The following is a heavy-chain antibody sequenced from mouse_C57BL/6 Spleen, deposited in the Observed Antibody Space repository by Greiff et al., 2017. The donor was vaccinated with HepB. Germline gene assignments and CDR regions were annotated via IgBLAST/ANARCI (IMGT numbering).Heavy chain of an antibody. V-gene: IGHV5-17*01. Sequence: DVKLVESGGGLVKPGGSLKLSCAASGFTFSDYGMHWVRQAPEKGLEWVAYISSGSSTNYYADTVKGRFTISRDNAKNTLFLQMTSLRSEDTAMYYCARGDYDYNYAMDYWGQGTSVTISS. CDR2: ISSGSSTN. CDR3: ARGDYDYNYAMDY. D-gene: IGHD2-4*01. CDR1: GFTFSDYG. J-gene: IGHJ4*01.